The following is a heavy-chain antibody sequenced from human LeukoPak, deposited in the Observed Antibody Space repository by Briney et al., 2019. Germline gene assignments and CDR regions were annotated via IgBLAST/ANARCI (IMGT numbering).Heavy chain of an antibody. J-gene: IGHJ1*01. Sequence: SGGSLRLSCAASGFTFSSYWMSWARQAPGKGLEWVANIKQDGSEKYYVDSVKGRFTISRDNAKNSLYLQMNSLRAEDTAVYYCAGSSWYAYFQHWGQGTLVTVSS. CDR1: GFTFSSYW. V-gene: IGHV3-7*01. CDR3: AGSSWYAYFQH. D-gene: IGHD6-13*01. CDR2: IKQDGSEK.